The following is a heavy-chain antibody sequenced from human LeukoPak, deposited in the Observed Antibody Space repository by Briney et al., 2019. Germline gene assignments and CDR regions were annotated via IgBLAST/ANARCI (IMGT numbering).Heavy chain of an antibody. D-gene: IGHD3-22*01. Sequence: AGGSLRLSCAASGFTFSSYGMLWVRQAPGKGLEWVAVISHDGSNPYYADSVKGRFTISRDNSKNTLYLQMSNLRAEDTGVYYCAKSHYYDSCGVPGDYWGQGTLVTVSS. CDR2: ISHDGSNP. V-gene: IGHV3-30*18. CDR1: GFTFSSYG. J-gene: IGHJ4*02. CDR3: AKSHYYDSCGVPGDY.